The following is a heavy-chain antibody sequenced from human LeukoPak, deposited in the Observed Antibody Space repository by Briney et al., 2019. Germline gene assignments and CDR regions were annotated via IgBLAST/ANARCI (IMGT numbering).Heavy chain of an antibody. Sequence: GGSLRLSCAASGFTFSSYGMHWVRQAPGKGLEWVSAISGSGGSTYYADSVKGRFTISRDNSKNTLYLQMNSLRAEDTAVYYCAKPYGDYTNYWYFDLWGRGTLVTVSS. V-gene: IGHV3-23*01. CDR3: AKPYGDYTNYWYFDL. D-gene: IGHD4-17*01. CDR2: ISGSGGST. J-gene: IGHJ2*01. CDR1: GFTFSSYG.